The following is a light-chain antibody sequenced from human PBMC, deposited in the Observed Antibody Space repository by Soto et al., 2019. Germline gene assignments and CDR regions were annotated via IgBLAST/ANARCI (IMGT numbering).Light chain of an antibody. CDR2: MVS. V-gene: IGKV2-30*01. CDR1: QRLVFSDGNTY. J-gene: IGKJ1*01. Sequence: DVVMTQSPLSLPVTLGQPASFSCRSSQRLVFSDGNTYLTWFHQRPGQSPRRLIYMVSNRDSGVPDRFSGSVSGTDFTLKISRVEAEDCGVYYCMQAAHFPWTFGQGNKVEIK. CDR3: MQAAHFPWT.